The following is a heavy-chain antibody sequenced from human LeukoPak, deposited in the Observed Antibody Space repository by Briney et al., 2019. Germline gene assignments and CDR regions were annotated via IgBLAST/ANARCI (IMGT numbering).Heavy chain of an antibody. CDR3: ARDGAKTLGVPFDY. D-gene: IGHD3-16*01. CDR1: GGSISSYY. V-gene: IGHV4-4*07. Sequence: SETLSLTCTVSGGSISSYYWSWIRQPAGKGLEWIGRIYTSGSTNYNPSLKSRVTMSVDTSKNQFSLKLSSVTAADTAVYYCARDGAKTLGVPFDYWGQGTLVTVSS. CDR2: IYTSGST. J-gene: IGHJ4*02.